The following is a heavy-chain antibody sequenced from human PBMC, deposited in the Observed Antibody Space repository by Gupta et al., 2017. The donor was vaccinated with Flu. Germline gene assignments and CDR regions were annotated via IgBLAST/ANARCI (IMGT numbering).Heavy chain of an antibody. CDR2: ISYEGGSI. CDR3: AGYGDFAS. J-gene: IGHJ4*02. CDR1: GFSFSSYA. V-gene: IGHV3-30-3*01. D-gene: IGHD4-17*01. Sequence: EQLVESGGGVVQPGRSLRLSCAASGFSFSSYAMYWVRQAPGKGLEWVAVISYEGGSIDYADSVKGRFTISRDNSKNTLYLQMNSLRADDTAVYYCAGYGDFASWGQGALVTVSS.